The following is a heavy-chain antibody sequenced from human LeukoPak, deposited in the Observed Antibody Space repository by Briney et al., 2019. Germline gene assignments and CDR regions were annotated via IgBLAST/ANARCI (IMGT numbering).Heavy chain of an antibody. CDR3: ARGYYGGNYGYAFDI. CDR1: GYTFTSYD. J-gene: IGHJ3*02. CDR2: MNPNSGNT. Sequence: ASVKVSCKASGYTFTSYDINWVRQATGQGLEWMGWMNPNSGNTGYAQKFQGRVTITRNTSISTAYMELSSLRSENTAVYYCARGYYGGNYGYAFDIWGQGTMVTVSS. D-gene: IGHD4-23*01. V-gene: IGHV1-8*03.